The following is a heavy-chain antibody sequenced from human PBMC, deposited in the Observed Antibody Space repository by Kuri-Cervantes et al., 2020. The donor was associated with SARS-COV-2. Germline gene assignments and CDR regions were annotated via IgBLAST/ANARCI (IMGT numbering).Heavy chain of an antibody. CDR1: GFTFSSYE. D-gene: IGHD6-13*01. Sequence: GESLKISCAASGFTFSSYEMNWVRQAPGKGLEWVSYISSSGSTIYYADSVKGRFTISRDNSKNTLYLQMGSLRAEDMAVYYCARGHSSNWYVIDYWGQGTLVTVSS. CDR3: ARGHSSNWYVIDY. J-gene: IGHJ4*02. V-gene: IGHV3-48*03. CDR2: ISSSGSTI.